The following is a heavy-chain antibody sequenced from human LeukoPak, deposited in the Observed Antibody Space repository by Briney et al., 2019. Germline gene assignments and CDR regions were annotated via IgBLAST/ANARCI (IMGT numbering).Heavy chain of an antibody. CDR2: IYYSGST. J-gene: IGHJ5*02. CDR1: GGSISSYY. CDR3: ARDPPLHVVPAAIPIP. Sequence: SETLSLTCTVSGGSISSYYWSWIRQPPGKGLEWIGYIYYSGSTNYNPSLKRRVTISVDTSKNQPSLKLSSVPAAATAVYYCARDPPLHVVPAAIPIPWGQGTLVTVSS. D-gene: IGHD2-2*01. V-gene: IGHV4-59*01.